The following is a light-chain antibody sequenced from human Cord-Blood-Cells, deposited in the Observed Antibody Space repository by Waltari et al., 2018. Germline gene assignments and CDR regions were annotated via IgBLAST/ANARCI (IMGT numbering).Light chain of an antibody. CDR1: SSAVGSYNL. CDR2: EGS. V-gene: IGLV2-23*01. J-gene: IGLJ2*01. Sequence: QSALTQPAPVSGSPGQSITISCPGTSSAVGSYNLVSWYQQHPGKAPKLMIYEGSKRPSGVSNRFSGSKSGNTDSLTISGLQAEDEADYYCCSYAGSSNVVFGGGTKLTVL. CDR3: CSYAGSSNVV.